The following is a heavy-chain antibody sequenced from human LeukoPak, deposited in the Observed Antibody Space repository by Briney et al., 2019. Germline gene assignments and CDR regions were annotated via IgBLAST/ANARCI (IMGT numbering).Heavy chain of an antibody. CDR3: TSIVVVITDDAFDI. V-gene: IGHV3-21*01. Sequence: GVLRLSCAASGFTFSSYSMNWVRQAPGKGLEWVSSISSSSSYIYYADSVKGRFTISRDNAKNSLYLQMNSLRAEDTAVYYCTSIVVVITDDAFDIWGQGTMVTVSS. J-gene: IGHJ3*02. D-gene: IGHD3-22*01. CDR2: ISSSSSYI. CDR1: GFTFSSYS.